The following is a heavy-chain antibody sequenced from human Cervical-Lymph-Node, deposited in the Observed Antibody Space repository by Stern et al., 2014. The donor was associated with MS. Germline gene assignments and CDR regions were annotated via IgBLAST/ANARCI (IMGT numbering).Heavy chain of an antibody. V-gene: IGHV5-51*01. CDR2: IYPGDSET. Sequence: VQLVQSGAELIRPGESLKISCKGSGFKFSIYWIAWVRQMPWKGLEWMGIIYPGDSETRYSPSFQGQVTMSADKSTSPAYLQWSSLNASDTAMYFCARQTTAWASDVWGQGTLVTVSS. J-gene: IGHJ4*02. CDR1: GFKFSIYW. D-gene: IGHD1-14*01. CDR3: ARQTTAWASDV.